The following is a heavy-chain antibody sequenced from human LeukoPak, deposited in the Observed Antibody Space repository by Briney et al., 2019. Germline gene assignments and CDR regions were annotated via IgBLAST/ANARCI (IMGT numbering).Heavy chain of an antibody. V-gene: IGHV3-21*01. J-gene: IGHJ4*02. CDR2: ISSSSSYI. CDR3: ARGPYTDY. Sequence: GGSLRLSCAASGFTFSSYSMNWVRQAPGKGLEWVSSISSSSSYIYSADSVKGRFTISRDNAKNSLSLQMNSLRAEDTAVYYCARGPYTDYWGQGTLVTVSS. CDR1: GFTFSSYS. D-gene: IGHD4-11*01.